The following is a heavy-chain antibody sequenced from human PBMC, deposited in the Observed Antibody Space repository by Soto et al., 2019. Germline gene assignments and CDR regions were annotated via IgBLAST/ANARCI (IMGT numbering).Heavy chain of an antibody. CDR3: EKLTAA. D-gene: IGHD6-13*01. Sequence: PGGSLRLSCASSVFTFSAYVMSWVRQAPGKGLEWVSSITSSGGGTYYAGSVKGRFTVSRDNSKNTVYLQMNSLRDEDTAVYYCEKLTAAWGQGTLVTVSS. V-gene: IGHV3-23*01. J-gene: IGHJ4*02. CDR1: VFTFSAYV. CDR2: ITSSGGGT.